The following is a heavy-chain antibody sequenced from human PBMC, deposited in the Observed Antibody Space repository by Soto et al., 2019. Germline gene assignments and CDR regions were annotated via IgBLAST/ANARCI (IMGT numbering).Heavy chain of an antibody. Sequence: QLQLQGSGSRLVKPSQTLSLSCTVSGGSISSAGYSWSWIRQPPGKDLAWIGYIYHSVNAFYNPSLKSRVTMSLERSRNQCSLNLTSVTAADTAGYFCACSSKALSFYALDVGGQGTTVVVSS. D-gene: IGHD2-2*01. V-gene: IGHV4-30-2*01. CDR2: IYHSVNA. CDR1: GGSISSAGYS. J-gene: IGHJ6*02. CDR3: ACSSKALSFYALDV.